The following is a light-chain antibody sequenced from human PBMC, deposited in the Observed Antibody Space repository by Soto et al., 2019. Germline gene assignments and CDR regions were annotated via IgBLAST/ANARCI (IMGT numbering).Light chain of an antibody. Sequence: QSVLAQPRSVSRAPGPTDTLYCTGSSSNIGAGYDVHWYQQLPGTAPKLLIYGNSNRPSGVPDRFSGSKSGTSASLAITGLQAEDEADYYCQSYDSSLSGYVFGTGTKVTVL. CDR1: SSNIGAGYD. V-gene: IGLV1-40*01. J-gene: IGLJ1*01. CDR2: GNS. CDR3: QSYDSSLSGYV.